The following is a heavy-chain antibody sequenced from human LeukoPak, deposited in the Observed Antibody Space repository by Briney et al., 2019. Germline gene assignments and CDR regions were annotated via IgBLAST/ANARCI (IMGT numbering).Heavy chain of an antibody. CDR3: TRSLNYGFDY. D-gene: IGHD5-24*01. V-gene: IGHV3-74*03. Sequence: GALLLSCAASGFTFSSYWMHWVRPAPGKGLVWVSHINGDGGSTTYADSVKGRFTLSRDNAKNTLYLQMNSLRAEDTAVFYCTRSLNYGFDYWGRGTLVTVSS. CDR2: INGDGGST. J-gene: IGHJ4*02. CDR1: GFTFSSYW.